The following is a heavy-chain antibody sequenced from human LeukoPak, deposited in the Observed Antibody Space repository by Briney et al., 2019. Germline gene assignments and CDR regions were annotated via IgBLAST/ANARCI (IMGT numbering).Heavy chain of an antibody. D-gene: IGHD3-22*01. J-gene: IGHJ4*02. CDR1: GFSFDDYA. CDR2: ITGNGGTI. CDR3: VRESGSYYFDY. Sequence: AGGSLRLSCAASGFSFDDYAMHWVRQAPGKGLEWVSGITGNGGTIAYADSVKGRFTVSRDNAKSSLYLQMSSLRAEDMALYYRVRESGSYYFDYWGQGTLVTVSS. V-gene: IGHV3-9*03.